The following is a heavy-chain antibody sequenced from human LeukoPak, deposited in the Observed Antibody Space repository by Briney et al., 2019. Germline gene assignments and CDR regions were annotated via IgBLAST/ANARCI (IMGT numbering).Heavy chain of an antibody. J-gene: IGHJ6*03. CDR2: INPNSGGT. CDR1: GYTFTGYY. CDR3: ARDVRYCSGGSHNYYYYMDV. Sequence: ASVKVSCKASGYTFTGYYMHWVRQAPGQGLEWMGWINPNSGGTNYAQKFQGRVTMTRDMSISTAYMELSRLRSDDTAVYYCARDVRYCSGGSHNYYYYMDVWGKGTTVTVSS. D-gene: IGHD2-15*01. V-gene: IGHV1-2*02.